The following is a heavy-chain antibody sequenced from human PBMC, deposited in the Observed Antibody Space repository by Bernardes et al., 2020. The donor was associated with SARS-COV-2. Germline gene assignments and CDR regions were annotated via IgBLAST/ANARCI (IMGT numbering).Heavy chain of an antibody. J-gene: IGHJ4*02. CDR1: GGSISSGDYY. D-gene: IGHD6-13*01. CDR2: IYPSGST. CDR3: ARARRIAAAGIDY. Sequence: SETLSLTCTVSGGSISSGDYYWNWIRQPAGKGLEWIGHIYPSGSTNYNPSLKSRVTISVDTSKNQFSLRLTSVTAADTAVYYCARARRIAAAGIDYWGQGTLVTVSS. V-gene: IGHV4-61*09.